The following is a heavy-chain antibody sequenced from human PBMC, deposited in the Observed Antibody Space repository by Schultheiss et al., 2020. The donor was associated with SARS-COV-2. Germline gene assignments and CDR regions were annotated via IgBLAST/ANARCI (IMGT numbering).Heavy chain of an antibody. CDR1: GGSISSSN. J-gene: IGHJ4*02. Sequence: GGSLRLSCAVSGGSISSSNWWSWVRQAPGKGLEWVAVISYDGSNKYYADSVKGRFTISRDNSKNTLYLQMNSLRAEDTAVYYCAKDFWRAYCGGDCLFDYWGQGTLVTVSS. V-gene: IGHV3-30*18. D-gene: IGHD2-21*02. CDR2: ISYDGSNK. CDR3: AKDFWRAYCGGDCLFDY.